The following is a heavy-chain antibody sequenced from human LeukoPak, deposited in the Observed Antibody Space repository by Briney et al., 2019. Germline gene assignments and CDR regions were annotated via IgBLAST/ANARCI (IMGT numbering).Heavy chain of an antibody. V-gene: IGHV1-18*01. CDR1: GGTFSSYA. CDR2: ISAYNGNT. J-gene: IGHJ4*02. D-gene: IGHD3-22*01. CDR3: ARRRTSPYYYDSSGYYGGLDY. Sequence: ASVKVSCKASGGTFSSYAISWVRQAPGQGLEWMGWISAYNGNTNYAQKLQGRVTMTTDTSTSTAYMELRSLRSDDTAVYYCARRRTSPYYYDSSGYYGGLDYWGQGTLVTVSS.